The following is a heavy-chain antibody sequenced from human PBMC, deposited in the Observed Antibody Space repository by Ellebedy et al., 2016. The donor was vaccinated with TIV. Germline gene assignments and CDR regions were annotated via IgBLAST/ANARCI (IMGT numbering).Heavy chain of an antibody. D-gene: IGHD3-22*01. V-gene: IGHV3-21*01. CDR2: ISSSSSYI. J-gene: IGHJ4*02. CDR3: ASGHPMIVVAPFDY. CDR1: GFTFSSYC. Sequence: GESLKISCASSGFTFSSYCMNWVRQAPGKGLEWVSSISSSSSYIYYADSVKGRFTISRDNAKNSLYLQMNSLRAEDTAVYYCASGHPMIVVAPFDYWGQGTLVTVSS.